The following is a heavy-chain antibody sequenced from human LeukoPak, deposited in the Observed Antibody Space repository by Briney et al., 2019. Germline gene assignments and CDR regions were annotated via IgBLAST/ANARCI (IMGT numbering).Heavy chain of an antibody. CDR3: AKARSGSSSSCYNY. D-gene: IGHD2-2*02. CDR2: ISDSGGTT. V-gene: IGHV3-23*01. J-gene: IGHJ4*02. CDR1: GFTFRNYS. Sequence: GGSLRLSCAASGFTFRNYSMNWVRQAPGKGLEWVSGISDSGGTTDYADSVKGRFAISRDNSNNTLYLQMNSLRAEDTAVYYCAKARSGSSSSCYNYWGPGTLVTVSP.